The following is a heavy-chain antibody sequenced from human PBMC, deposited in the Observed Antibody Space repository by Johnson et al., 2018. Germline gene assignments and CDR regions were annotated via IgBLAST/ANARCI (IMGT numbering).Heavy chain of an antibody. CDR1: GFTFGDYA. J-gene: IGHJ6*03. CDR3: TRALDYSNSYYYYYYYMDV. V-gene: IGHV3-49*03. D-gene: IGHD4-11*01. Sequence: EVQLVESGGGLVQPGRSLRLSCTASGFTFGDYAMSWFRQAPGKGLEWVGFIRSKAYGGTTEYAASVKGRFTISRDDSKSIAYLQMNSLKTEDTAVDYCTRALDYSNSYYYYYYYMDVWGKGTTVTVSS. CDR2: IRSKAYGGTT.